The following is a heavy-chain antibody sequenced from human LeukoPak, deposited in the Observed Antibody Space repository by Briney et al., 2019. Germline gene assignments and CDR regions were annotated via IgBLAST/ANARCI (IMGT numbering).Heavy chain of an antibody. V-gene: IGHV3-21*04. CDR1: GFTFSSFS. D-gene: IGHD6-13*01. J-gene: IGHJ4*02. Sequence: GGSLRLSCAASGFTFSSFSMSWVRQAPGKGLEWVSSISTSSIYIYYADSVKGRFTISRDNSKNTLYLQMNSLRAEDTAVYYCARDLRGYSSSWSFDYWGQGTLVTVSS. CDR3: ARDLRGYSSSWSFDY. CDR2: ISTSSIYI.